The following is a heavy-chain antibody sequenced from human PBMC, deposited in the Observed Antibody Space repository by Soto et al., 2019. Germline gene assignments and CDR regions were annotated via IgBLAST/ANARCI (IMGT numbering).Heavy chain of an antibody. V-gene: IGHV3-21*01. J-gene: IGHJ3*02. Sequence: PGGSLRLSCAASGFTFSSYSMNWVRQAPGKGLEWVSSISSSSSYIYYADSVKGRFTISRDNAKNSLYLQMNGLRAEDTAVYYCARDVRSLGYCSGGSCYNEDDAFDIWGQGTMVTVSS. CDR2: ISSSSSYI. CDR1: GFTFSSYS. CDR3: ARDVRSLGYCSGGSCYNEDDAFDI. D-gene: IGHD2-15*01.